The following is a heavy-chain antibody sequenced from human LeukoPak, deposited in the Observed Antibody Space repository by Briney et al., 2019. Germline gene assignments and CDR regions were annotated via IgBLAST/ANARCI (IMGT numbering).Heavy chain of an antibody. V-gene: IGHV3-9*03. CDR1: GFTFDDYA. CDR2: ISWNSGRI. Sequence: PGRSLRLSCAAFGFTFDDYAMHWVRQAPGKGMEWVSGISWNSGRIGYADSVKGRFTIYRDNAKNSLYLQMNSLRAEDMAVYYCAKGQVDTAFGVVDYWGQGTLVTVSS. J-gene: IGHJ4*02. CDR3: AKGQVDTAFGVVDY. D-gene: IGHD5-18*01.